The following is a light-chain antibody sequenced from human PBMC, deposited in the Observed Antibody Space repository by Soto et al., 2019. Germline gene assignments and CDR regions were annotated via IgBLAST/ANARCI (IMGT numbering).Light chain of an antibody. CDR1: SSDVGGYNH. CDR3: NSHTSSGFRV. Sequence: QSALPHPASVSWSPGHAITISCTGTSSDVGGYNHVSWYQHHPGKAPKLMIYEVSNRPSGVSNRFSGSKSGYTASLTISGLQAEDEADYYCNSHTSSGFRVFGTGTKVTVL. V-gene: IGLV2-14*01. CDR2: EVS. J-gene: IGLJ1*01.